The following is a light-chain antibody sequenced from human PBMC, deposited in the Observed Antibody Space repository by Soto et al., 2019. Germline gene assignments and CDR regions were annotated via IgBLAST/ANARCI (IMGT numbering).Light chain of an antibody. CDR2: LAT. CDR1: QSLLQTNGNTY. J-gene: IGKJ4*01. V-gene: IGKV2-28*01. Sequence: EIVMAQFPETLAVSMGERASISCRSSQSLLQTNGNTYLDWYLQKPGQSPQLLISLATNRASGVPDRFSGSGSGTDFTLKISRVEAEDVGVYYCMQALQTPFTFGGGTKVDIK. CDR3: MQALQTPFT.